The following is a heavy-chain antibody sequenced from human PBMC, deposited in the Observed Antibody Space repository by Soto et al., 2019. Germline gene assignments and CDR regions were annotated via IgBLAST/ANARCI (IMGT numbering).Heavy chain of an antibody. Sequence: SETLSLTCTVSGGSISSSSYYWGWIRQPPGKGLEWIGSIYYSGSTYYNPSLKSRVTISVDTSKNQFSLKLSSVTAADTAVYYCAPYYYGSGSYYRWFDPWGQGTLVTVSS. CDR1: GGSISSSSYY. J-gene: IGHJ5*02. CDR3: APYYYGSGSYYRWFDP. D-gene: IGHD3-10*01. V-gene: IGHV4-39*01. CDR2: IYYSGST.